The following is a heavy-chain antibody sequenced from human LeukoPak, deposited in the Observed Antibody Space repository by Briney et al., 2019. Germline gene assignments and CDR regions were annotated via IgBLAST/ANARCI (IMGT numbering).Heavy chain of an antibody. CDR1: GFTFTRYV. CDR2: VSESGSNR. CDR3: ANRHDSSGYFFNY. J-gene: IGHJ4*02. V-gene: IGHV3-23*01. Sequence: GRSLRLSCVASGFTFTRYVMSWVRQAPGKGLEWVSSVSESGSNRYYADSVKGRFSISRDNSKNMLYLQMGSLRAEDTATYYCANRHDSSGYFFNYWGQGTLVTVSS. D-gene: IGHD3-22*01.